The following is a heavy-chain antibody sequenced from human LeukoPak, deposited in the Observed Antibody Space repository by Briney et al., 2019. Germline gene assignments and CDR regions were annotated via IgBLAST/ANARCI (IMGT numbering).Heavy chain of an antibody. Sequence: SSVKVSCKASGGTFSSYAISWVRQAPGQGLEWMGGIIPILGTANYAQKFQGRVTITADESTSTAYMELSSLRSEDTAVYYCASSLYYYGSGSLDYWGQGTLVTVSS. J-gene: IGHJ4*02. D-gene: IGHD3-10*01. CDR1: GGTFSSYA. V-gene: IGHV1-69*01. CDR3: ASSLYYYGSGSLDY. CDR2: IIPILGTA.